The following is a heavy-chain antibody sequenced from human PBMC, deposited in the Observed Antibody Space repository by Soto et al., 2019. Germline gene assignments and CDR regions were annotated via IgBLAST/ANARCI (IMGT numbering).Heavy chain of an antibody. CDR3: GKGGRYSSGHFDY. Sequence: GGSLRLSGSASGFTFSSSAMHWVRQARGKGLEYVSSISSDAGSTYYADSVKGRFTISRDNSKNTLDLQVSSLRAEDTAVYYCGKGGRYSSGHFDYWGQGTPVTVSS. D-gene: IGHD6-19*01. CDR2: ISSDAGST. V-gene: IGHV3-64D*06. J-gene: IGHJ4*02. CDR1: GFTFSSSA.